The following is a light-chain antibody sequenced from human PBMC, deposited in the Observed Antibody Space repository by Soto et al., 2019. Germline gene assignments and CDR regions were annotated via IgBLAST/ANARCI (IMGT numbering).Light chain of an antibody. J-gene: IGKJ4*01. V-gene: IGKV1-9*01. CDR1: QGISSF. CDR3: QQINRYPLT. Sequence: IPLTQSPSSLSASVGDRVTVTCRASQGISSFLAWYQQKPGKAPKLLIYGASTLQSGVPSRFSGSGSGKDFTHTITSLQHADFATYYWQQINRYPLTFGGGTKVEIK. CDR2: GAS.